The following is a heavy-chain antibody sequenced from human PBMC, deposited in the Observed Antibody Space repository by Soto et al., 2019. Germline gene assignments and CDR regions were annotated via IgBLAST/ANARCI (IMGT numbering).Heavy chain of an antibody. J-gene: IGHJ3*02. CDR3: ARDQVINQPNDAFDI. Sequence: PSETLSLTCTVSGGSISSYYWSWIRQPPGEGLEWIGYIYYSGSTNYNPSLKSRVTISVDTSKNQFSLKLSSVTAADTAVYYCARDQVINQPNDAFDIWGQGTMVTVSS. V-gene: IGHV4-59*01. D-gene: IGHD2-21*01. CDR1: GGSISSYY. CDR2: IYYSGST.